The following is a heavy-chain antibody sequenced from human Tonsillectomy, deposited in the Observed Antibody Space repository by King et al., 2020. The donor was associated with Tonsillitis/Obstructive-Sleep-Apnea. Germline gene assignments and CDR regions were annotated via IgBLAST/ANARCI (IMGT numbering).Heavy chain of an antibody. J-gene: IGHJ4*02. V-gene: IGHV1-69*01. CDR2: IIPIFGAA. Sequence: HVQLVQSGAEVKKPGSSVKVSCKASGGAFSTYAINWVRQAPGQGLEWMGGIIPIFGAAKYAQKFQGRVTITADESASTAYMELSSLRSEDTAVYYCALAFYDNTGYYFPYFDYWGQGTLVTVSS. D-gene: IGHD3-22*01. CDR1: GGAFSTYA. CDR3: ALAFYDNTGYYFPYFDY.